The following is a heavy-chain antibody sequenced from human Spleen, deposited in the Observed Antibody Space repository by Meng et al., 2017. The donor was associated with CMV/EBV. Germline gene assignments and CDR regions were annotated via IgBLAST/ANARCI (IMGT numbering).Heavy chain of an antibody. CDR3: ARDHLGFDY. Sequence: QAQLQHSGPGLVKPSPTLSLTVSFSGDSVSSNSSAWNWIRQSPSRGLEWLGKTYYMSKWYNDYAVSVKSRITINPDTSKNQFSLQLNSVTPEDTAEYYCARDHLGFDYWGQGTLVTVSS. V-gene: IGHV6-1*01. CDR2: TYYMSKWYN. J-gene: IGHJ4*02. D-gene: IGHD7-27*01. CDR1: GDSVSSNSSA.